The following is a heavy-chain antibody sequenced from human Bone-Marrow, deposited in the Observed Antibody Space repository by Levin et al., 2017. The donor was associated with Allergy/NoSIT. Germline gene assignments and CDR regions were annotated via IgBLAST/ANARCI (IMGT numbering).Heavy chain of an antibody. J-gene: IGHJ2*01. V-gene: IGHV3-53*01. Sequence: QSGGSLRLSCAASGFSVSGNYMSWVRQAPGKGLEWVSVIYSGGDTKYTESVKGRFSISRDTSKNTLYLQMNSLRVEDTAVYYCAKCSGLYGKGYFDLWGRGTLVTVSA. CDR3: AKCSGLYGKGYFDL. D-gene: IGHD6-19*01. CDR1: GFSVSGNY. CDR2: IYSGGDT.